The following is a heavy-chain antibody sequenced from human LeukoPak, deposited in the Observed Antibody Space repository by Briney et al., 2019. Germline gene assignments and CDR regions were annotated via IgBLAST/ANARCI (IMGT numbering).Heavy chain of an antibody. CDR3: ARGHSMVRGVIISRSYFDY. D-gene: IGHD3-10*01. CDR2: INHSEST. J-gene: IGHJ4*02. CDR1: GGAFSGYY. V-gene: IGHV4-34*01. Sequence: SETLCLTCAVYGGAFSGYYWSWTCQPPGKGPEWIGEINHSESTNYNPSLKSRVTISVDTSKNQFSLKLSSVTAADTAVYYCARGHSMVRGVIISRSYFDYWGQGTLVTVSS.